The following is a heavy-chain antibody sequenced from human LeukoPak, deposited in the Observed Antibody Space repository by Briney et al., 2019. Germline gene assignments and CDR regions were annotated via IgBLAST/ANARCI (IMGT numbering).Heavy chain of an antibody. Sequence: ASVKVSCKASGGTFSSYAISWVRQAPGQGLEWMGGIIPIFGTANYAQEFQGRVTITADESTSTAYMELSSLRSEDTAVYYCARASVGYSGYDYFDYWGQGTLVTVSS. CDR2: IIPIFGTA. V-gene: IGHV1-69*13. D-gene: IGHD5-12*01. J-gene: IGHJ4*02. CDR3: ARASVGYSGYDYFDY. CDR1: GGTFSSYA.